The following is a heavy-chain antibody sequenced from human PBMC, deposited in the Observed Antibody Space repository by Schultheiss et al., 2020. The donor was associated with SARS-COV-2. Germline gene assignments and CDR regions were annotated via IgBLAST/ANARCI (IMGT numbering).Heavy chain of an antibody. D-gene: IGHD6-19*01. CDR2: IYYSGST. Sequence: SETLSLTCAVSGGSISSSNWWSWVRQPPGKGLEWIGYIYYSGSTNYNPSLKSRVTISVDTSKNQFSLKLSSVTAADTAVYYCATSIAVANPSFDYWGQGTLVTVSS. CDR1: GGSISSSNW. V-gene: IGHV4-4*02. J-gene: IGHJ4*02. CDR3: ATSIAVANPSFDY.